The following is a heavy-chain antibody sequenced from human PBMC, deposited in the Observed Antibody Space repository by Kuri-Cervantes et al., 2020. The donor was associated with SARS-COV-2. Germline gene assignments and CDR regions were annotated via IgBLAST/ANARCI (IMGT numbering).Heavy chain of an antibody. V-gene: IGHV1-2*04. CDR3: ARDHLGSSDYSRHDAFDI. CDR2: INPNSGGT. Sequence: ASVKVSCKASGYTFTGYYMHWVRQAPGQGLEWMGWINPNSGGTNYAQKFQGWVTMTRDTSISTAYMELSRLRSDDTAVYYCARDHLGSSDYSRHDAFDIWGQGTMVTVS. D-gene: IGHD2-15*01. J-gene: IGHJ3*02. CDR1: GYTFTGYY.